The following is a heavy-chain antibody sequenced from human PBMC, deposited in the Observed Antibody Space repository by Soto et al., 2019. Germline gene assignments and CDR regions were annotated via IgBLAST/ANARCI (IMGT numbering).Heavy chain of an antibody. CDR2: ISDSGST. CDR3: ARDPGGHYCTSTSCLYFFDH. D-gene: IGHD2-2*01. J-gene: IGHJ4*02. CDR1: GFTFSNHA. V-gene: IGHV3-23*01. Sequence: EVQLLESGGALVQPGGSLRLSCAASGFTFSNHAMNWVRQAPGKGLEWVSTISDSGSTYYADSVKSRFTISRANSKNTQYRQMTSLRAEDTAVYYCARDPGGHYCTSTSCLYFFDHWGQGTLVIVSS.